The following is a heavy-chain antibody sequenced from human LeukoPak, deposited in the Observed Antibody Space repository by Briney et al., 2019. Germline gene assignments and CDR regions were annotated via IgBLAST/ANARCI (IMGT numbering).Heavy chain of an antibody. D-gene: IGHD3-22*01. J-gene: IGHJ4*02. V-gene: IGHV1-69*13. CDR3: ARARLDYDSSGSPSEDYYFDY. Sequence: SVKVSCKASGGTFISYAISWVRQAPGQGLEWMGGIIPIFGTANYAQKFQGRVTITADESTSTAYMELSSLRSEDTAVYYCARARLDYDSSGSPSEDYYFDYWGQETLVTVSS. CDR1: GGTFISYA. CDR2: IIPIFGTA.